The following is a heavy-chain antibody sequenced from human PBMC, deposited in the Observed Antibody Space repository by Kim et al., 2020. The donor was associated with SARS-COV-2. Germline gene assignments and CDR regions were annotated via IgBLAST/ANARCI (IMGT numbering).Heavy chain of an antibody. CDR1: GGSFSGYY. V-gene: IGHV4-34*01. J-gene: IGHJ6*02. CDR2: INHSGST. Sequence: SETLSLTCAVYGGSFSGYYWSWIRQPPGKGLEWIGEINHSGSTNYNPSLKSRVTISVDTSKNQFSLKLSSVTAADTAVYYCARGGIRFLEWLSNDYYYYGMDVWGQGTTVTVSS. CDR3: ARGGIRFLEWLSNDYYYYGMDV. D-gene: IGHD3-3*01.